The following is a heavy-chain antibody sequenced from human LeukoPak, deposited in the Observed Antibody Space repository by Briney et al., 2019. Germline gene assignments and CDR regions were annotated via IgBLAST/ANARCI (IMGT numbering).Heavy chain of an antibody. J-gene: IGHJ6*03. Sequence: ASVKVSCKASGYTFTSYGISWVRQAPGQGLEWMGWISAYNGNTNYAQKLQGRVTMTTDTSTSTAYMELRSLRSDDMAVYYCAWSGPYSSSAELVLDYYYYMDVWGKGATVTVSS. CDR1: GYTFTSYG. CDR3: AWSGPYSSSAELVLDYYYYMDV. V-gene: IGHV1-18*03. CDR2: ISAYNGNT. D-gene: IGHD6-6*01.